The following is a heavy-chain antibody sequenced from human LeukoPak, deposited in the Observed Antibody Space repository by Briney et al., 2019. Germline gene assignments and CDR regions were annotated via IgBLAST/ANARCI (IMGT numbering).Heavy chain of an antibody. CDR2: IYGNVDK. D-gene: IGHD4-17*01. CDR3: VHRTSVTSVDH. J-gene: IGHJ4*02. Sequence: SGPTLVNPTQTLTLTCTFSGFSLNTNAVVVGWVRQPPGQALEWLTFIYGNVDKRYSPSLASRLTITKDTSKNQVVLTLTDMDYVDTATYYCVHRTSVTSVDHWGQGTLVTVSS. V-gene: IGHV2-5*01. CDR1: GFSLNTNAVV.